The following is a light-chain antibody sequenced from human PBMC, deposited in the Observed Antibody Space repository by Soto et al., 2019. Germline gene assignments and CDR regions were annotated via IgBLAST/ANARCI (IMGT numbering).Light chain of an antibody. CDR1: SSDVGGYNY. Sequence: QSVLTQPASVSGSPGQSITISCTGTSSDVGGYNYVSRHQQHPGKAPKLMIFEVSYRPSGVSDRFSGSKSGNTASLTISGLQADDEADYYCSSNTRSSLYVFGTGTKLTGL. CDR3: SSNTRSSLYV. J-gene: IGLJ1*01. CDR2: EVS. V-gene: IGLV2-14*01.